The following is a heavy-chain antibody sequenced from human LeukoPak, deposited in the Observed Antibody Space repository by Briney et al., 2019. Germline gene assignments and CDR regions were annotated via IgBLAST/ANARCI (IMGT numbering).Heavy chain of an antibody. Sequence: SETLSLTCTVSGGSVRSYYGTWMRQPPGKELEWLGYIYYTGTTNYNPSLKSRLTISVDTSKDHFSLKLSSVTAADTAVYYCAREVTGTSGSFDYWGQGALVTVSS. CDR1: GGSVRSYY. V-gene: IGHV4-59*02. CDR3: AREVTGTSGSFDY. CDR2: IYYTGTT. D-gene: IGHD6-19*01. J-gene: IGHJ4*02.